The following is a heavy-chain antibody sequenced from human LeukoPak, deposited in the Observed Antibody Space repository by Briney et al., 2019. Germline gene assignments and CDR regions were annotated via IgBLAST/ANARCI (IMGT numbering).Heavy chain of an antibody. Sequence: SGPTLVKPTQTLTLTCTFSGFSLSTSGVGVGWIRQPPGKAPEWLALIYWNDDKRYSLSLKSRLTITKDTSKNQVVLTMTNLDPVDTATYYCARSLRVVYCDSTSCLDAFDIWGQGTMITVSS. CDR3: ARSLRVVYCDSTSCLDAFDI. J-gene: IGHJ3*02. V-gene: IGHV2-5*01. CDR1: GFSLSTSGVG. D-gene: IGHD2-2*01. CDR2: IYWNDDK.